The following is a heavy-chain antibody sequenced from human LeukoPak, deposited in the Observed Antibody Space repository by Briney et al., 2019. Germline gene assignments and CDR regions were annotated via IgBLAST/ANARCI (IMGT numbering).Heavy chain of an antibody. J-gene: IGHJ4*02. V-gene: IGHV3-74*01. CDR1: GFTFSSYW. D-gene: IGHD3-22*01. CDR3: AKGGRMYYDSSGPTFDY. CDR2: INTDGSST. Sequence: PGGSLRLSCAASGFTFSSYWMHWVRQAPGKGLVWVSRINTDGSSTSYADSVKGRFTISRDNAKNSLYLQMNSRRAEDTALYYCAKGGRMYYDSSGPTFDYWGQGTLVTVSS.